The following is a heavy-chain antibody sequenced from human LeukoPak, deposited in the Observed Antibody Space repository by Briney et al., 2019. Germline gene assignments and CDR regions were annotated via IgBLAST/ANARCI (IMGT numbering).Heavy chain of an antibody. V-gene: IGHV3-20*04. J-gene: IGHJ4*02. Sequence: GGSLRLSCAASGFTFDDYGMSWVRQAPGKGLEWVSGINWNGGSTGYADSVKGRFTISRDNAKNSLYLQMNSLRAEDTALYYCARGRHCSSTSCYPEYWGQGTLVTVSS. CDR2: INWNGGST. CDR3: ARGRHCSSTSCYPEY. D-gene: IGHD2-2*01. CDR1: GFTFDDYG.